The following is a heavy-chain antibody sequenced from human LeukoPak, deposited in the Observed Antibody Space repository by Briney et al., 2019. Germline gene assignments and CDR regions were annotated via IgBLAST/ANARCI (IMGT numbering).Heavy chain of an antibody. D-gene: IGHD3-22*01. V-gene: IGHV3-23*01. CDR1: GFTFSSYA. CDR3: AKQMWYYYDSSGYYYQYYFDY. J-gene: IGHJ4*02. Sequence: PGGSLRLSCAASGFTFSSYAMSWVRQAPGKGLEWVSAISGSGGSTYYADSVKGRFTISRDNSKNTLYLQMNSLRAEDTAVYYCAKQMWYYYDSSGYYYQYYFDYWGQGTLVTVSS. CDR2: ISGSGGST.